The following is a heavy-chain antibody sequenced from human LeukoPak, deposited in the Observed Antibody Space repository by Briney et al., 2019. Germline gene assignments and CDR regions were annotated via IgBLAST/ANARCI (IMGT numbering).Heavy chain of an antibody. CDR1: GDSFTIND. CDR3: ARVTAGGTWTFDI. Sequence: ASVTVSCKAPGDSFTINDVNWVRQAPGQGLEWMGWMNPNSGNTGYAQKFQGRVTMTRNTSINTAYMELTDLRSEDTAVYYCARVTAGGTWTFDIWGQGTTVTVSS. CDR2: MNPNSGNT. V-gene: IGHV1-8*01. J-gene: IGHJ3*02. D-gene: IGHD6-13*01.